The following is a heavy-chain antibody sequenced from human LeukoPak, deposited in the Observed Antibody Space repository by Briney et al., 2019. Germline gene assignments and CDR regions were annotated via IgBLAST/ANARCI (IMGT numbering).Heavy chain of an antibody. CDR1: GFTFSTYW. D-gene: IGHD6-13*01. CDR2: IKSDGSDT. Sequence: GGSLRLSCAASGFTFSTYWMHWVRQAPGEGLVWVSRIKSDGSDTSYADSVKGRFTISRDNAKNTLYLQMNSLRAEDTAVYYCASQAAAGTGYFDYWGQGTLVTVSS. J-gene: IGHJ4*02. CDR3: ASQAAAGTGYFDY. V-gene: IGHV3-74*01.